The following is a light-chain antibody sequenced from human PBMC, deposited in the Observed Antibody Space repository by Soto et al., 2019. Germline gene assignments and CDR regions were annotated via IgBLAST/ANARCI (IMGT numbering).Light chain of an antibody. J-gene: IGKJ1*01. Sequence: EIVLTQSPGTLSLSPGERATLSCRASQSISGSFLAWYQQKPGQAPRVLIYGATRRATGIPDRFGGSGSGTDFPLTISRLEPEVFELYSCHQYDSGLTFGQGTKVEMK. CDR3: HQYDSGLT. CDR2: GAT. V-gene: IGKV3-20*01. CDR1: QSISGSF.